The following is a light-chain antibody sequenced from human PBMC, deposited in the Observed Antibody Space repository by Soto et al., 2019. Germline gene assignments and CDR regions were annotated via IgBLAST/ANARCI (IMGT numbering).Light chain of an antibody. J-gene: IGLJ2*01. CDR3: GTWDSSLSAGGV. V-gene: IGLV1-51*01. CDR2: DNN. CDR1: SSNIGNNY. Sequence: QSVLTQPPSVSAAPGQKVTISCSGRSSNIGNNYVSWYQQLPGTAPKLLIYDNNKRPSGIPDRFSGSKSGTSATLGITGLQTGDEVDYYCGTWDSSLSAGGVFGGGTKLTVL.